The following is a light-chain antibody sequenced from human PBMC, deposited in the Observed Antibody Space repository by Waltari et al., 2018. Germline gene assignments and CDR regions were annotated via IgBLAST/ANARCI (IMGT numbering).Light chain of an antibody. CDR2: LNSDGSH. J-gene: IGLJ2*01. CDR3: QTWGTGILVV. V-gene: IGLV4-69*01. CDR1: SGHSSYA. Sequence: QLVLTQSPSASASLGASVKLTCTLSSGHSSYAIAWHQQQPEKGPRYLMKLNSDGSHSKGDGVPDRFSGSSSGAWRYLTISSLQSEDEADYYCQTWGTGILVVFGGGTKLTVL.